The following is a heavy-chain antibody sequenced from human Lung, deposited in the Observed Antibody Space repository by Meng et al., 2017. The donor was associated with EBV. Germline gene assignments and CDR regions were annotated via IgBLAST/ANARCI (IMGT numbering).Heavy chain of an antibody. Sequence: QVAPLQSGPEVKKPGASVRVSCQAPPYAFGTYGISRVRQAPGLGLEWMGWFVNYRDTYPAPKFQDRVTMTTDTHTNTVIMELRSLTSDDTAVYYCVKGTPGRSYCDYWGQGTLVTVFS. J-gene: IGHJ4*02. D-gene: IGHD3-10*01. CDR1: PYAFGTYG. CDR2: FVNYRDT. V-gene: IGHV1-18*01. CDR3: VKGTPGRSYCDY.